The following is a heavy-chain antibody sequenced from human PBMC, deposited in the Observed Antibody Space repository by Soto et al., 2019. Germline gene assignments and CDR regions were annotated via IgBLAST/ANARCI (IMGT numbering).Heavy chain of an antibody. CDR3: VRYCGTTLCNGVATRTFDY. Sequence: PGGSLRLSCSASIFTCSAYEMHWFRQAPGKGLEWVSYISTSGSTVYYADSVKGRFTVSRDNTRNSLYLQMDSLRDEDTALYYCVRYCGTTLCNGVATRTFDYWGQGTLVTVSS. J-gene: IGHJ4*02. V-gene: IGHV3-48*03. CDR1: IFTCSAYE. D-gene: IGHD5-12*01. CDR2: ISTSGSTV.